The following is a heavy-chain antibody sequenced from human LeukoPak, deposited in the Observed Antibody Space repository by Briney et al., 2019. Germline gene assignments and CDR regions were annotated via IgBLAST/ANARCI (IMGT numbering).Heavy chain of an antibody. J-gene: IGHJ4*02. CDR3: ARESVNYDILTGLGRPNFDY. V-gene: IGHV1-46*01. Sequence: GASVKVSCKASGYTFTSYYMHWVRQAPGQGLEWMGIINPSGGSTSYAQKFQGRVTMTRDTSTSTVYMELSSLRSEDTAVYYCARESVNYDILTGLGRPNFDYWGQGTLVTVSS. D-gene: IGHD3-9*01. CDR1: GYTFTSYY. CDR2: INPSGGST.